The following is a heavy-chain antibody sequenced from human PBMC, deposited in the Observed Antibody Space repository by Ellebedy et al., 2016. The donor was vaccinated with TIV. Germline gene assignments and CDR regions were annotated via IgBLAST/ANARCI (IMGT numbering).Heavy chain of an antibody. CDR1: GFIFKNFL. CDR2: ISGDGRTT. D-gene: IGHD1-14*01. V-gene: IGHV3-74*01. CDR3: ARDRENLYAPPNY. J-gene: IGHJ4*02. Sequence: GESLKISCGASGFIFKNFLMSWVRQAPGKGPEWVSRISGDGRTTNYADSVKGRFSISRDNAKNSLYLQMNSLRAADTAVYYCARDRENLYAPPNYWGQGTLVTVSS.